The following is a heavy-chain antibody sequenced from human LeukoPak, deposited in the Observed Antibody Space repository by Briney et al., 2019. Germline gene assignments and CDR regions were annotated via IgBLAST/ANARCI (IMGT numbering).Heavy chain of an antibody. J-gene: IGHJ4*02. CDR3: ARAVITRHVPLEY. V-gene: IGHV3-9*01. CDR2: ISWNSGSI. D-gene: IGHD3-22*01. Sequence: HPGGSLRLSCAASGFTFSSYAMHWVRQAPGKGLEWVSGISWNSGSIGYADSVKGRFTISRDNAKDSLYLQMNSLRAEDTAVYYCARAVITRHVPLEYWGQGTLVTVSS. CDR1: GFTFSSYA.